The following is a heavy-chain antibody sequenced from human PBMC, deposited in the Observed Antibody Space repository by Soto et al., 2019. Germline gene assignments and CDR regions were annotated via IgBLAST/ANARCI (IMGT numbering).Heavy chain of an antibody. CDR3: ARDCGYSSSRGYYYYGMDV. Sequence: SETLSLTCAVYGGSFSGYYWSWIRQPPGKGLEWIGEINHSGSTNYNPSLKSRVTISVDTSKNQFSLKLSSVTAADTAVYYCARDCGYSSSRGYYYYGMDVWGQGTTVTVSS. J-gene: IGHJ6*02. D-gene: IGHD6-6*01. V-gene: IGHV4-34*01. CDR1: GGSFSGYY. CDR2: INHSGST.